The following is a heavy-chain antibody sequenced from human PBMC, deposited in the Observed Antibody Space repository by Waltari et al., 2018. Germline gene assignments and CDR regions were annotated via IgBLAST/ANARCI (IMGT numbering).Heavy chain of an antibody. CDR2: ITYNGREK. V-gene: IGHV3-30*18. CDR1: VIKFGDYS. J-gene: IGHJ4*02. D-gene: IGHD3-16*01. Sequence: QVQLVQSGGGVVQPGTSLRLSCVASVIKFGDYSVPCVRQAPVHGVRQAPGKGLKWVAAITYNGREKNYADSVKGRFTISRDNSKKTLDLQMNNLRVEDTAMYYCAKAEWGSSIYFDSWGQGTLVTVSS. CDR3: AKAEWGSSIYFDS.